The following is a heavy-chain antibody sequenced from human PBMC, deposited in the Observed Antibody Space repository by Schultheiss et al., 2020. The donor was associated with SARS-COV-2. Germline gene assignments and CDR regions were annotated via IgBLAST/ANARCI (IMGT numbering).Heavy chain of an antibody. CDR3: AREYGPYGMDV. CDR2: IYYSGST. D-gene: IGHD4-17*01. J-gene: IGHJ6*02. V-gene: IGHV4-28*03. Sequence: SETLSLTCAVSGYSISSSNWWGWIRQPPGKGLEWIGYIYYSGSTNYNPSLKSRVTISVDKSKNQFSLKLSSVTAADTAVYYCAREYGPYGMDVWGQGTTVTVSS. CDR1: GYSISSSNW.